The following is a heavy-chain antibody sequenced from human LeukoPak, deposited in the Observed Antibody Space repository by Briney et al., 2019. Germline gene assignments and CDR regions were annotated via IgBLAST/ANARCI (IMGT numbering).Heavy chain of an antibody. CDR3: ARGYYYDSSGYPGCVDY. D-gene: IGHD3-22*01. J-gene: IGHJ4*02. Sequence: ASVKVSFKASGYTFTSYYMHWVRQAPGQGLEGMGIINPSGGSTSYAQKFQGRVTMTRATSTSTVYMELSSLRSEETAVYSCARGYYYDSSGYPGCVDYWGQGTLVTVSS. V-gene: IGHV1-46*01. CDR1: GYTFTSYY. CDR2: INPSGGST.